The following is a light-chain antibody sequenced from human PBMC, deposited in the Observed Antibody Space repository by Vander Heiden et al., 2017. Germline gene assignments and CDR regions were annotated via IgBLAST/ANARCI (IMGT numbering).Light chain of an antibody. Sequence: DIQMTQSPSSLSASVGDRVTITCQASQDISNYLNWYQQKPWKAPKLLIYDASNLETGVPSRFSRSGSGTDFTFTISSLQPEDIATYYCQQYDNLPRAFGPGTKVEIK. CDR2: DAS. CDR1: QDISNY. CDR3: QQYDNLPRA. J-gene: IGKJ1*01. V-gene: IGKV1-33*01.